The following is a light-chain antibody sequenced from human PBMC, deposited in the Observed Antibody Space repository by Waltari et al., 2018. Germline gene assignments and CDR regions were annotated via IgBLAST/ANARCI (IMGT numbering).Light chain of an antibody. CDR2: ENN. CDR3: ATWDSSLSAGV. V-gene: IGLV1-51*02. CDR1: SSNLRIDY. Sequence: QSVLAQPPSVSAAPGQRVTICCSGSSSNLRIDYVTRYQQFPGTAPKLLIQENNERPSGIPDRFSGSKSGTSATLDITGLQTGDEAVYYCATWDSSLSAGVFGGGTKLTVL. J-gene: IGLJ2*01.